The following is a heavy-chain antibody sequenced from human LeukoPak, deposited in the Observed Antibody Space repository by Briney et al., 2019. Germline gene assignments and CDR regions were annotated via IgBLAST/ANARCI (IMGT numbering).Heavy chain of an antibody. Sequence: PGGSLRLSCAASGFTFSSYAMSWVRQAPGKGLEWVAAISGSGGSKYYADSVKGRFTISRDNAKNTMYLQMNSLRAEDTAVYHCAKGGIAAAPDAFDIWGQGTMVTVSS. CDR1: GFTFSSYA. CDR2: ISGSGGSK. CDR3: AKGGIAAAPDAFDI. D-gene: IGHD6-13*01. J-gene: IGHJ3*02. V-gene: IGHV3-23*01.